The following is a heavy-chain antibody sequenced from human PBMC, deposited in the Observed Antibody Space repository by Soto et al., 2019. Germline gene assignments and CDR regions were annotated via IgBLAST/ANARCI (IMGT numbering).Heavy chain of an antibody. D-gene: IGHD2-2*01. CDR3: ARETTIVVVPAAVLEYNWFDP. CDR1: GFTFDDYG. V-gene: IGHV3-20*04. Sequence: PGGSLRLSCAASGFTFDDYGMSWVRQAPGKGLEWVSGINWNGGSTGYADSVKGRFTISRDNANNSLYLQMNSLRAEDTALYYCARETTIVVVPAAVLEYNWFDPWGQGTLVTVSS. J-gene: IGHJ5*02. CDR2: INWNGGST.